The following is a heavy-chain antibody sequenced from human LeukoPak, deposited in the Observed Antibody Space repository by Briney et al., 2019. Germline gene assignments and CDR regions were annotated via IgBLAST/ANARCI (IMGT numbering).Heavy chain of an antibody. CDR2: ISYDGSNK. CDR1: GFTFSSYG. CDR3: AKAGSWYGRAIDY. V-gene: IGHV3-30*18. J-gene: IGHJ4*02. Sequence: GGSLRLSCAASGFTFSSYGMHWVRQAPGKGLEWVAVISYDGSNKYYADSVKGRFIISRDNSKNTLYLQMNSLRAEDTAVYYCAKAGSWYGRAIDYWGQGTLVTVSS. D-gene: IGHD6-13*01.